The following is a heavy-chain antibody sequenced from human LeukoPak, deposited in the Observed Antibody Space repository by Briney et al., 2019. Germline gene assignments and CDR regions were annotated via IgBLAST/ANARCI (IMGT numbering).Heavy chain of an antibody. V-gene: IGHV4-59*01. CDR3: ARGLNRNDYGDYGY. CDR1: GGSISRYH. Sequence: SETLSLTCTVSGGSISRYHWSWIRQPPGKGLEWIGYIYHTGSTSYNPSLKGRVTISVDTSKDQFSLKLSFVTAADTAVYYCARGLNRNDYGDYGYWGQGTLVTVSS. D-gene: IGHD4-17*01. J-gene: IGHJ4*02. CDR2: IYHTGST.